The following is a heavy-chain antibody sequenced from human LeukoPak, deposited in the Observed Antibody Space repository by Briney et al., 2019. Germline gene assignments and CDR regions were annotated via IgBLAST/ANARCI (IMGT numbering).Heavy chain of an antibody. D-gene: IGHD5-24*01. Sequence: GSLRLSCAASGFTFSSHGMNWVRQAPGKGLEWVSGISPNGVITYYADSVKGRFTISRDNSKGTVYLQMNSLRPEDTAVYYCAKDDAWLQYGNWGRGTLVTVSS. CDR3: AKDDAWLQYGN. J-gene: IGHJ4*02. V-gene: IGHV3-23*01. CDR1: GFTFSSHG. CDR2: ISPNGVIT.